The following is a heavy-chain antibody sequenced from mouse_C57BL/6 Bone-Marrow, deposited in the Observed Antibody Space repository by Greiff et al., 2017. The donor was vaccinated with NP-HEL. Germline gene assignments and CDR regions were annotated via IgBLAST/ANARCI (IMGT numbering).Heavy chain of an antibody. CDR3: ATSTTVHLY. V-gene: IGHV1-26*01. CDR1: GYTFTDYY. D-gene: IGHD1-1*01. Sequence: EVKLQQSGPELVKPGASVKISCKASGYTFTDYYMNWVKQSHGKSLEWIGDINPNNGGTSYNQKFKGKATLTVDKSSSTAYMELRSLTSEDSAVYYCATSTTVHLYWGQGTTLTVSS. J-gene: IGHJ2*01. CDR2: INPNNGGT.